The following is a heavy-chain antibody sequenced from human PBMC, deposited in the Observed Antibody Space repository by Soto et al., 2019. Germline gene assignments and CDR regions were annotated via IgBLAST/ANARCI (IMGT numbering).Heavy chain of an antibody. Sequence: GGSLRLSCAASGFTFSSYAMHWVRQAPGKGLEYVSAISSNGGSTYYANSVKGRFTISRDNSKNTLYLQMGSLRAEDMAVYYCARVPAYCGGDCYIDYWGHGTLVTVSS. CDR3: ARVPAYCGGDCYIDY. V-gene: IGHV3-64*01. CDR1: GFTFSSYA. D-gene: IGHD2-21*01. CDR2: ISSNGGST. J-gene: IGHJ4*01.